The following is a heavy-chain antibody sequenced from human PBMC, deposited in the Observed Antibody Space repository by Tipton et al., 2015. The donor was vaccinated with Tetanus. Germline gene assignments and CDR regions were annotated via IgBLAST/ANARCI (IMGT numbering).Heavy chain of an antibody. CDR3: AGESRSKIVGQ. V-gene: IGHV3-7*01. J-gene: IGHJ4*02. CDR1: GFTFSTYW. CDR2: IKEDGSEK. D-gene: IGHD2-21*01. Sequence: SLRLSCAASGFTFSTYWMGWSRQAPGKGLEWVAKIKEDGSEKYYVDSVKGRFTISRDNAENSLFLQMNSLRVEDAAMYYCAGESRSKIVGQWGQGALVTVSS.